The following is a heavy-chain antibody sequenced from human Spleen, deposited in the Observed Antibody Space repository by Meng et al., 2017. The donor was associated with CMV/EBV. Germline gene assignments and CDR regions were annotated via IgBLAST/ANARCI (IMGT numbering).Heavy chain of an antibody. CDR1: GFTFSSCA. Sequence: GESLKISCASSGFTFSSCAMTWVRQAPGKGLEWVSSISGSGGVTNYADSVKGRFTISRDNARNSLYLQMNSLRVEDTAVYFCAKDAARQYYDSSGYYFDYWGLGTLVTVSS. D-gene: IGHD3-22*01. CDR2: ISGSGGVT. V-gene: IGHV3-23*01. J-gene: IGHJ4*02. CDR3: AKDAARQYYDSSGYYFDY.